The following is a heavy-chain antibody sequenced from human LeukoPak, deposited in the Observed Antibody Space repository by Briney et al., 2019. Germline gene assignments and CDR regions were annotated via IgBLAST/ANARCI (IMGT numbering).Heavy chain of an antibody. V-gene: IGHV4-39*07. CDR3: AGDGNRDRWYYH. J-gene: IGHJ4*02. D-gene: IGHD6-13*01. CDR1: GDSIPWNAAR. CDR2: INYSGNT. Sequence: SETLSLTCTVPGDSIPWNAARWGWIRQAPGKTLEWIGTINYSGNTFYSPSLKGRVTISLDTSRKQFFLKLTSMTAADTAVYFCAGDGNRDRWYYHWGQGIRVIVSA.